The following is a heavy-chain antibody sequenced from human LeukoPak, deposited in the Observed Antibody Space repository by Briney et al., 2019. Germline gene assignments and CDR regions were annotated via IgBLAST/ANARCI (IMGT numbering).Heavy chain of an antibody. CDR3: ARSKDDYFDY. CDR1: GFTFSTYW. V-gene: IGHV3-7*01. CDR2: IKRDGSEK. D-gene: IGHD2-15*01. Sequence: GGSLRLSCAASGFTFSTYWMTWVRQAPGKGLEWVANIKRDGSEKYYVDSVKGRFTISRDNAKNSLYLQMNSLRAEDTAVYYCARSKDDYFDYWGQGTLVTVSS. J-gene: IGHJ4*02.